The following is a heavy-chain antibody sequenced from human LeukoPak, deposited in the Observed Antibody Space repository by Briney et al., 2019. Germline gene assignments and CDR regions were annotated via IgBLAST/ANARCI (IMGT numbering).Heavy chain of an antibody. CDR1: GGSISSSSYY. D-gene: IGHD3-10*01. CDR3: ARHPRITMVRGVIRPYFDY. J-gene: IGHJ4*02. CDR2: IYYSGST. Sequence: PSETLSLTCTVSGGSISSSSYYWGWIRQPPGKGLEWIGSIYYSGSTYYNPSLKSRVTISVDTSKNQFSLKLSSVTAADTAVYYCARHPRITMVRGVIRPYFDYWGQGTLVTVSS. V-gene: IGHV4-39*01.